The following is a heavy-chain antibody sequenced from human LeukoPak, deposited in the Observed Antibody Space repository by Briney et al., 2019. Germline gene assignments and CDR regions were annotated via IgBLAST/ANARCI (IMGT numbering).Heavy chain of an antibody. D-gene: IGHD2-2*03. J-gene: IGHJ3*02. Sequence: GGSLRLSCAASGLTFSSYGMHWVRQAPGKGLEWVAVISYDGSNKYYADSVKGRFTISRDNSKNTLYLQMNSLRAEDTAVYYCAKWIGLADAFDIWGQGTMVTVSS. V-gene: IGHV3-30*18. CDR2: ISYDGSNK. CDR1: GLTFSSYG. CDR3: AKWIGLADAFDI.